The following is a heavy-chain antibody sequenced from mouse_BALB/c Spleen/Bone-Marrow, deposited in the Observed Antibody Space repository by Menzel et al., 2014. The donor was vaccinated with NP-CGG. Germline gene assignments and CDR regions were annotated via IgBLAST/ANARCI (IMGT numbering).Heavy chain of an antibody. D-gene: IGHD2-4*01. V-gene: IGHV5-9-4*01. CDR2: ISSGGSYT. Sequence: EVQRVESGGGLVKPGGSLKLSCAASGFTFSSYAMSWARQSPEKRLEWVAEISSGGSYTYYPDTVTGRFTISRDNAKNTLYLEMSSLRSEDTAMYYCAREGLRRRAAMDYWGQGTSVTVSS. J-gene: IGHJ4*01. CDR3: AREGLRRRAAMDY. CDR1: GFTFSSYA.